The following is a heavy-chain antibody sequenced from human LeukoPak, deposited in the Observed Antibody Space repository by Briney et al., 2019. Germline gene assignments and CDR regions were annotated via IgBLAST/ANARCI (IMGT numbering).Heavy chain of an antibody. CDR1: GGSISSSSYY. CDR3: ARRAVAARAYYYYYYMDV. D-gene: IGHD6-19*01. J-gene: IGHJ6*03. Sequence: SETLSLTCTVSGGSISSSSYYWGWIRQPPGKGLEWIGSIYYSGSTYYNPSLKSRVTISVDTSKNQFSLKLSSVTAADTAVYYCARRAVAARAYYYYYYMDVWGKGTTVTISS. CDR2: IYYSGST. V-gene: IGHV4-39*07.